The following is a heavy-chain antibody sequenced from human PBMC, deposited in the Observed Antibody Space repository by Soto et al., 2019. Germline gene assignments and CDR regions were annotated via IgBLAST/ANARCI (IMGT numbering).Heavy chain of an antibody. Sequence: SETLSLTCAVYGGSFSGYYWSWIRQPPGKGLEWIGEINHSGSTNYNPSLKSRVTISVDTSKNQFSLKLSSVTAADTAVYYCARGNSSGWYGYYYYGMDVWGQGTTVTVSS. CDR3: ARGNSSGWYGYYYYGMDV. D-gene: IGHD6-19*01. J-gene: IGHJ6*02. CDR1: GGSFSGYY. V-gene: IGHV4-34*01. CDR2: INHSGST.